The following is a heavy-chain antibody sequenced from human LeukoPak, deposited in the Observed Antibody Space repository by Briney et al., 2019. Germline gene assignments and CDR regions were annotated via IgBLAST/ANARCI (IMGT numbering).Heavy chain of an antibody. CDR3: ARKTIFGVVDYGMDV. V-gene: IGHV3-53*01. J-gene: IGHJ6*02. CDR2: IYSGGST. Sequence: GGSLRLSCAASGFTLSSNYMSWVRQAPGKGLEWVSVIYSGGSTYYADSVKGRFTISRDNSKNTLYLQMNSLRAEDTAVYYCARKTIFGVVDYGMDVWGQGTTVTVSS. CDR1: GFTLSSNY. D-gene: IGHD3-3*01.